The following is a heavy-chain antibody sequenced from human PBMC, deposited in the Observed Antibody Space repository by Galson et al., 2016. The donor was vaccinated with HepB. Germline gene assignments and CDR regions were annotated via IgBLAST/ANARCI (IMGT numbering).Heavy chain of an antibody. V-gene: IGHV3-30*04. Sequence: SLRLSCAASGFTFSSYAMHWVRQAPGKGLEWVAIISYDGSYKYFADSVKGRFTISRDNSKNTLYLQMNSMRAEDTAVYYCARDPDDGACYYYYYGMDGWGQGTTVTVSS. CDR1: GFTFSSYA. J-gene: IGHJ6*02. CDR2: ISYDGSYK. D-gene: IGHD3-16*01. CDR3: ARDPDDGACYYYYYGMDG.